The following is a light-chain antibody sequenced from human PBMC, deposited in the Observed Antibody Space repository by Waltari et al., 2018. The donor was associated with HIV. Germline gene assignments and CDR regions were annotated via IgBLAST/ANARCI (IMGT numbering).Light chain of an antibody. V-gene: IGLV6-57*01. CDR1: SGSIASNY. CDR2: EDN. CDR3: QSYDSSNVV. Sequence: NFMLTQPHSVSESPGKTVTISCTRSSGSIASNYVQWYQQRPGSSPTTVIYEDNQRPSGVPYRFSGSIDSSSNAAYLTIAGLKTEDEADYYCQSYDSSNVVFGGGTKLTVL. J-gene: IGLJ2*01.